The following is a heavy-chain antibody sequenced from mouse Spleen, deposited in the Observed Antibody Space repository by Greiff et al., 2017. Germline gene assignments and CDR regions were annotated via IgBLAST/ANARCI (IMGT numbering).Heavy chain of an antibody. V-gene: IGHV1-39*01. CDR2: IDPYYGGT. Sequence: VQLKESGPELEKPGASVKISCKASGYSFTGYNMNWVKQSNGKSLEWIGNIDPYYGGTSYNQKFKGKATLTVDKSSSTAYMQLKSLTSEDSAVYYCAYGSSYPYAMDYWGQGTSVTVSS. J-gene: IGHJ4*01. CDR1: GYSFTGYN. CDR3: AYGSSYPYAMDY. D-gene: IGHD1-1*01.